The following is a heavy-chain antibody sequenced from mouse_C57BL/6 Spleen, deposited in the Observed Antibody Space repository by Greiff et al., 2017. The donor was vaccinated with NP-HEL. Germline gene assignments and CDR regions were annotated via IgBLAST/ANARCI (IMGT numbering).Heavy chain of an antibody. V-gene: IGHV1-15*01. Sequence: VQLQQSGAELVRPGASVTLSCKASGYTFTDYEMHWVKQTPVHGLEWIGAIDPETGGTAYNQKFKGKAILTADKSSSTAYMELRSLTSEDSAVYYCTRSGLWFEAYWGQGTLVTVSA. CDR2: IDPETGGT. CDR1: GYTFTDYE. CDR3: TRSGLWFEAY. J-gene: IGHJ3*01. D-gene: IGHD2-2*01.